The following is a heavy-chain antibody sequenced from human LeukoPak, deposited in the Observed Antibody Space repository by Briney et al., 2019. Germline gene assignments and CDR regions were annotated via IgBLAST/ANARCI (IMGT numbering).Heavy chain of an antibody. Sequence: GESLKISCKGSGYSFTSYWIGWVRQMLGKGLEWMGIIYPGDSDTRYSPSFQGQVTISADKSISTAYLQWSSLKASDTAMYYCARHADYYDSSGYYYRPVTGYYYGMDVWGQGTTVTVSS. CDR1: GYSFTSYW. J-gene: IGHJ6*02. D-gene: IGHD3-22*01. CDR3: ARHADYYDSSGYYYRPVTGYYYGMDV. V-gene: IGHV5-51*01. CDR2: IYPGDSDT.